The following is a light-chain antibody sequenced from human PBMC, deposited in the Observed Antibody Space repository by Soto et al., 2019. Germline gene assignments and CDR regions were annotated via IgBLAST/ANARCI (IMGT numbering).Light chain of an antibody. CDR1: QDISNY. Sequence: DIQMTQSPSSLSASVGDRVTITCQASQDISNYLNWYQQKPGKAPKLLIYDASSLETGVPSRFSGSGSGTDFTFTISSLQPEDIATYYCQQYDTLGTFGQGTKLEIK. J-gene: IGKJ2*02. CDR3: QQYDTLGT. CDR2: DAS. V-gene: IGKV1-33*01.